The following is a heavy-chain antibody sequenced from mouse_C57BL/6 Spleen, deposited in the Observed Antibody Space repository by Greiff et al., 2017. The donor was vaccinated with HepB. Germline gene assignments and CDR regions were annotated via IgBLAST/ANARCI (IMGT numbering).Heavy chain of an antibody. CDR3: TLIYYDYDAAMDY. J-gene: IGHJ4*01. V-gene: IGHV14-1*01. CDR2: IDPEDGDT. CDR1: GFNIKDYY. D-gene: IGHD2-4*01. Sequence: VQLQHSGAELVRPGASVKLSCTASGFNIKDYYMHWVKQRPEQGLEWIGRIDPEDGDTEYAPKFQGKATMTADTSSNTAYLQLSSLTSEDTAVYYCTLIYYDYDAAMDYWGQGTSVTVSS.